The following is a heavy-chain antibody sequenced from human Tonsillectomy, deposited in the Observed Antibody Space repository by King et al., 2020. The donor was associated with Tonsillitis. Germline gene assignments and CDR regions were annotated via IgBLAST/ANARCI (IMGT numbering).Heavy chain of an antibody. CDR1: GFTFSSYG. Sequence: VQLVESGGGVVQPGRSLRLSCAASGFTFSSYGMHWVRQAPGKGLEWVAVISYDGSNKYYADSVKGRFTISRDNSKNTLYLQMNSLRAEDTAVYYCAKKAAAGPDDYWGQGTLVTVSS. CDR3: AKKAAAGPDDY. J-gene: IGHJ4*02. CDR2: ISYDGSNK. V-gene: IGHV3-30*18. D-gene: IGHD6-13*01.